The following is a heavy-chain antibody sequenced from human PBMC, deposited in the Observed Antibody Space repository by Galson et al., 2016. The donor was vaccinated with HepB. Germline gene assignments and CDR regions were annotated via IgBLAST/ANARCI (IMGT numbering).Heavy chain of an antibody. V-gene: IGHV3-13*01. Sequence: SLRLSCAASGFTFSFYDMHWVRQVTGEGLEWISAIGTAPGDTYYSTSVKGRFTISRENAKNSLSLHMSSLRAGDTAVYYCARGKSLWTTPWNYGLDVWGKGTTVTVSS. CDR3: ARGKSLWTTPWNYGLDV. CDR1: GFTFSFYD. J-gene: IGHJ6*04. CDR2: IGTAPGDT. D-gene: IGHD3-10*01.